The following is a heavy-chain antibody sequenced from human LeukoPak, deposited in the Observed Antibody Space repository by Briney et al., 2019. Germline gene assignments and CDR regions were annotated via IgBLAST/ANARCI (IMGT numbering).Heavy chain of an antibody. CDR3: AKDQSWDDAFDI. D-gene: IGHD1-26*01. CDR1: GFTFSSYW. V-gene: IGHV3-7*03. Sequence: PGGSLRLSCAASGFTFSSYWMSWVRQAPGKGLEWVANIKQDGSEKYYVDSVKGRFTISRDNSKNTLYLQMNSLRAEDTAVYYCAKDQSWDDAFDIWGQGTMVTVSS. J-gene: IGHJ3*02. CDR2: IKQDGSEK.